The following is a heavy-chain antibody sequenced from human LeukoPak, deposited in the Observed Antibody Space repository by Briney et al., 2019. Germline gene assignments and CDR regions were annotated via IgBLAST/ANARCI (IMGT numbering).Heavy chain of an antibody. D-gene: IGHD6-13*01. CDR2: IDSDGRST. J-gene: IGHJ4*02. CDR3: TRVFVGDEYSSSGY. V-gene: IGHV3-74*01. Sequence: GGSLRLSCAASGFTFSRYYMHWVRQAQGKGLVWVSRIDSDGRSTTYADSVRGRFTVSRDNAKNTLYLQMNSLKVEDTAMYYCTRVFVGDEYSSSGYWGQGTLVTVSS. CDR1: GFTFSRYY.